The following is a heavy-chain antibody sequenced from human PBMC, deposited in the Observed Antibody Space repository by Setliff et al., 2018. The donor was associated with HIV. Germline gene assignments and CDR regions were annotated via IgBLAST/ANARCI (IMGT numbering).Heavy chain of an antibody. CDR2: IYYSGST. CDR1: GGSIISYY. V-gene: IGHV4-59*08. CDR3: ARHPPELGIPPRGYSWFDP. J-gene: IGHJ5*02. D-gene: IGHD7-27*01. Sequence: SETLSLTCTVSGGSIISYYWSWIRQPPGKGPEWVGFIYYSGSTNYNPSLKRRVTISVDPSKNQFSLKLSSVTAADTAVYYWARHPPELGIPPRGYSWFDPWGQGTLVTVSS.